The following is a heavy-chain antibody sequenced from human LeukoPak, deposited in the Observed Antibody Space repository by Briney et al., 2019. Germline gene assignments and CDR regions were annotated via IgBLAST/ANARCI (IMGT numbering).Heavy chain of an antibody. CDR3: ASLVFGMIDRGDY. Sequence: PGGSLRLSCAASGFTFSSYSMNWVRQAPGKGLEWVSYISSSSSTIYYADSVKGRFTISRDNAKNSLYLQMNSLRAEDTAVYYCASLVFGMIDRGDYWGQGTLVTVSS. CDR1: GFTFSSYS. D-gene: IGHD3-22*01. V-gene: IGHV3-48*01. J-gene: IGHJ4*02. CDR2: ISSSSSTI.